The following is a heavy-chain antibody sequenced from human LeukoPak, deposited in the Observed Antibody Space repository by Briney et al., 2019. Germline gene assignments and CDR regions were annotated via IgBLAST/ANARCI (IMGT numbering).Heavy chain of an antibody. CDR2: INPNSGGT. J-gene: IGHJ6*03. Sequence: ASVKVSCKASGYTFTGYYMHWVRQAPGQGLEWMGWINPNSGGTNYAQKFQGRVTMTRDTSISTAYMELSRLRSDDTAVYYCARDGCSSTSCPPWNYYYHMDVWGKGTTVTVSS. V-gene: IGHV1-2*02. D-gene: IGHD2-2*01. CDR3: ARDGCSSTSCPPWNYYYHMDV. CDR1: GYTFTGYY.